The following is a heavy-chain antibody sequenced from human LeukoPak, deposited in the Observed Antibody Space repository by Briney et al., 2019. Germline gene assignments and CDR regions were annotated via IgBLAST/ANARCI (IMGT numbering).Heavy chain of an antibody. Sequence: PGGSLRLSCAASGFTFSSYAMSWVRQAPGKGLEWVSAISGSGGSTYYADSVKGRFTISRDNSKNTLYLQMNSLRAEDTAVYYCAKAPFGVVSYNNWFDPWGQGTLVTVSS. D-gene: IGHD3-3*01. CDR1: GFTFSSYA. V-gene: IGHV3-23*01. CDR3: AKAPFGVVSYNNWFDP. CDR2: ISGSGGST. J-gene: IGHJ5*02.